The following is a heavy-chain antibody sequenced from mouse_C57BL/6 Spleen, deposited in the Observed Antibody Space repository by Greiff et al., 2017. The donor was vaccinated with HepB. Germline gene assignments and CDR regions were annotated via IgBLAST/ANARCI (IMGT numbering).Heavy chain of an antibody. CDR2: IWAGGST. CDR3: ARLEYI. D-gene: IGHD1-3*01. J-gene: IGHJ2*01. Sequence: QVQLKQSGPGLVAPSQSLSITCTVSGFSLTSYGVHWVRQPPGKGLEWLGVIWAGGSTHYNSALMSRLSISKDNSKSQVFLKMNSLQTDDTARYYCARLEYIWGQGTTLTVSS. V-gene: IGHV2-9*02. CDR1: GFSLTSYG.